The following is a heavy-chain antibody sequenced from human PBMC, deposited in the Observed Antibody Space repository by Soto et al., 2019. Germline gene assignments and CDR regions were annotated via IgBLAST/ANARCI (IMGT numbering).Heavy chain of an antibody. D-gene: IGHD3-10*01. CDR3: ARLLGGSGSFIDY. Sequence: EVQLVESGGGLVQPGGSLRLSCAASGFIFSGYWMHWVRQAPGKGLVWVSRINSDGSTTSYADSVKGRFTISRDNAKNTMYLQMNSLRAEDTAVYYCARLLGGSGSFIDYWGQETLVTVSS. J-gene: IGHJ4*02. V-gene: IGHV3-74*01. CDR1: GFIFSGYW. CDR2: INSDGSTT.